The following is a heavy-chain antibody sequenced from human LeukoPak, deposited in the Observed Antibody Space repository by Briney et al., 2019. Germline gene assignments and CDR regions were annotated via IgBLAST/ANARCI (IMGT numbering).Heavy chain of an antibody. D-gene: IGHD2-2*01. CDR2: TYYRSTWYN. CDR3: ARRLTQYDCFDP. CDR1: GDSVSSNSVT. J-gene: IGHJ5*02. V-gene: IGHV6-1*01. Sequence: SQTLSLTCAISGDSVSSNSVTWNWIRQSPSRGLEWLGRTYYRSTWYNDYAVSVRGRITVNPDTSKNQFSLHLNTVTPEDTAVYYCARRLTQYDCFDPWGQGILVTVSS.